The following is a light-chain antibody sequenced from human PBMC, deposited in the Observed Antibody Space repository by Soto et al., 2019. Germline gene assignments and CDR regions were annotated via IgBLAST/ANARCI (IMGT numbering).Light chain of an antibody. J-gene: IGKJ2*01. CDR1: QSVSSSY. V-gene: IGKV3-20*01. CDR3: QQYGSLPGT. Sequence: EIVLTQSPGTLSLSPGERATLSCRASQSVSSSYLAWYQQKPGQAPRLLIYGASSRATGIPDRFSGSGSGTDFPLTISRLEPEDFAVYYCQQYGSLPGTFGQGTKLEIK. CDR2: GAS.